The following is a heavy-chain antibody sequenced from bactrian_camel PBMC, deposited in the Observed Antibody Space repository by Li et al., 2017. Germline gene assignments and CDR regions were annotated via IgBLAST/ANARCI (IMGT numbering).Heavy chain of an antibody. V-gene: IGHV3S53*01. Sequence: HVQLVESGGGSVQAGGSLRLSCAFDAYTPANVRMAWFRQAPGKEREGVAAIAADGTIAYNGDVKDRFTISKDSAKNTLFLQMNSLKSEDTAHYYCTTGSTLWENYWGQGTQVTVS. J-gene: IGHJ4*01. D-gene: IGHD1*01. CDR2: IAADGTI. CDR3: TTGSTLWENY. CDR1: AYTPANVR.